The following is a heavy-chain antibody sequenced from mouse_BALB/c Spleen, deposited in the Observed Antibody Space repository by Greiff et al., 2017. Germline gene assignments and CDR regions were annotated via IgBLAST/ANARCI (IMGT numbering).Heavy chain of an antibody. CDR1: GFTFSSYG. V-gene: IGHV5-6*02. CDR2: ISSGGSYT. J-gene: IGHJ4*01. Sequence: EVMLVESGGDLVKPGGSLKLSCAASGFTFSSYGMSWVRQTPDKRLEWVATISSGGSYTYYPDSVKGRFTISRDNAKNTLYLQMSSLKSEDTAMYYCARQGGDYAMDYWGQGTSVTVSS. CDR3: ARQGGDYAMDY.